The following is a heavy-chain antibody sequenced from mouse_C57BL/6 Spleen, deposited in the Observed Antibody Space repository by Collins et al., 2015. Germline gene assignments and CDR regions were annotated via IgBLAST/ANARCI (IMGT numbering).Heavy chain of an antibody. J-gene: IGHJ2*01. V-gene: IGHV1-82*01. CDR1: GYAFSSSW. Sequence: QVQLQQSGPELVKPGASVKISCKASGYAFSSSWMNWVKQRPGKGLEWIGRIYPGDGDTNYNGKFKGKATLTADKSSSTAYMQLSSLTSEDSAVYFCARNWPRDYFDYWGQGTTLTVSS. D-gene: IGHD4-1*01. CDR3: ARNWPRDYFDY. CDR2: IYPGDGDT.